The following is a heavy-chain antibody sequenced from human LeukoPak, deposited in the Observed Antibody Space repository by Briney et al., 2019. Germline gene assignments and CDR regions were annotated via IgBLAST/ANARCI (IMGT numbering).Heavy chain of an antibody. D-gene: IGHD6-13*01. V-gene: IGHV4-59*08. CDR3: AKRAITTAGNLWFDP. Sequence: SETLSLTCAVSDGSISSYYWNWIRQPPGKGLEWIGNIYNSGSTNYNPSLKSRVTISIDTSKNQFSLKLSSVTAADTAVYYCAKRAITTAGNLWFDPWGQGTLVTVSS. CDR2: IYNSGST. J-gene: IGHJ5*02. CDR1: DGSISSYY.